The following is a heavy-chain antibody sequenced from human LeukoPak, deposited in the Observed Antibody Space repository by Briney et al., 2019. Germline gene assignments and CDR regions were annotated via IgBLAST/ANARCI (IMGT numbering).Heavy chain of an antibody. CDR1: GFTFSSYE. J-gene: IGHJ3*02. Sequence: PGGSLRLSCAASGFTFSSYEMNWDRQATGKGLEWVSYISRSGSTIYCADCVKGRFTNSRDNAKNSLYLQMNSLRAEDTAVYYCARGGDVDTAMLGAFDIWGQGTMVTVSS. CDR3: ARGGDVDTAMLGAFDI. D-gene: IGHD5-18*01. CDR2: ISRSGSTI. V-gene: IGHV3-48*03.